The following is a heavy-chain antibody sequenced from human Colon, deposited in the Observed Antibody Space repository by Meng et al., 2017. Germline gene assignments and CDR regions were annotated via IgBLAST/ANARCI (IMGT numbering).Heavy chain of an antibody. Sequence: QVQVQGSGPGWVKPSGTLALTCDVSGGSINSSDWWSWVRQPPGKGLEWIAEIFHSGSTNYKSSLKSRATISVDRSKNQFSLKLNSVTAADTAVYYCAAIFGLGPGYWGQGTLVTVSS. CDR1: GGSINSSDW. CDR3: AAIFGLGPGY. V-gene: IGHV4-4*02. CDR2: IFHSGST. D-gene: IGHD3-3*01. J-gene: IGHJ4*02.